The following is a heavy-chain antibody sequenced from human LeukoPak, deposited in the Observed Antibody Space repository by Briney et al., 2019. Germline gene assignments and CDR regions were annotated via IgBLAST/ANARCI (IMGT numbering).Heavy chain of an antibody. CDR2: ISSAGDRT. J-gene: IGHJ3*01. V-gene: IGHV3-23*01. Sequence: PGGSLRLSCVGSGFIFSSYDMGSVRQAPGKGLERVSSISSAGDRTYYEDSVKGRFTISRDNSRNTMYLQMNSLRAEDTAVYYCARGESFAFDVWGQGTMVTVSS. CDR1: GFIFSSYD. CDR3: ARGESFAFDV.